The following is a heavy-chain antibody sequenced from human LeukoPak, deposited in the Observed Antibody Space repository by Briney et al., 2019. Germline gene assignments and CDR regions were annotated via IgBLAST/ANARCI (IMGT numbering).Heavy chain of an antibody. J-gene: IGHJ6*02. V-gene: IGHV1-46*01. CDR3: ARDRNLYCNDGVCYEDYYYGMDV. CDR2: INPSGGST. D-gene: IGHD2-8*01. CDR1: GYNFTSYY. Sequence: GASVKVSCKASGYNFTSYYMHWVRQAPGQGLEWMGIINPSGGSTSYAQKFQGRVTMTRDTSTSTVYMELSSLRSEDTAVYYCARDRNLYCNDGVCYEDYYYGMDVWGQGTTVTVSS.